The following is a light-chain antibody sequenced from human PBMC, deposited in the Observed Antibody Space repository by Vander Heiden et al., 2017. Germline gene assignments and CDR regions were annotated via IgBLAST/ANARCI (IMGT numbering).Light chain of an antibody. CDR1: QSISSY. J-gene: IGKJ3*01. CDR3: QQSYSTPFT. CDR2: AAS. Sequence: DIQMIQSPSSLSASVGDRVTITCRASQSISSYLKGYQQKPGKAPKLLIYAASSLQSGVPSRYSGSGSGTDFTLTISSLQPEDFATYYCQQSYSTPFTFGPGTKVEIK. V-gene: IGKV1-39*01.